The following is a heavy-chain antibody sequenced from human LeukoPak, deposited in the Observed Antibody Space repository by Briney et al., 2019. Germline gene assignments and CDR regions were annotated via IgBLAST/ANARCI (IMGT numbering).Heavy chain of an antibody. D-gene: IGHD3-22*01. Sequence: GGSLRLSCAASGFTFSSYAMSWVRQAPGKGLEWVSAISGSVGSTYYADSVKGRFTISRDNSKNTLYLQMNSLRAEDTAVYYCAKDAAPGDSSGYPLIREEVWGQGTLVTVSS. CDR2: ISGSVGST. V-gene: IGHV3-23*01. CDR3: AKDAAPGDSSGYPLIREEV. J-gene: IGHJ4*02. CDR1: GFTFSSYA.